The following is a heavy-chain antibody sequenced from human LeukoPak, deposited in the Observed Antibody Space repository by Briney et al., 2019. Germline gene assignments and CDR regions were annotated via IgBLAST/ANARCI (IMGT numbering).Heavy chain of an antibody. Sequence: GGSLRLSCAASGFTVSTNYMSWVRQAPGKGLEWVSVISSGGNTCYADSVKGRFTISRDNSKNTMYLQMDSLRAEDTAVYYCGRLTSWGQGTLVTVSS. V-gene: IGHV3-53*01. CDR3: GRLTS. CDR2: ISSGGNT. CDR1: GFTVSTNY. D-gene: IGHD4/OR15-4a*01. J-gene: IGHJ4*02.